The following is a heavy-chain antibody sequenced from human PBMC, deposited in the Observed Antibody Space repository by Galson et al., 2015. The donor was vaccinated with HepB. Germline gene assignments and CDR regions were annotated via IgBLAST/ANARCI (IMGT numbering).Heavy chain of an antibody. V-gene: IGHV3-33*01. D-gene: IGHD4-17*01. J-gene: IGHJ4*02. CDR1: GFTFSSYG. Sequence: SLRLSCAASGFTFSSYGMHWVRQAPGKGLEWVAVIWYDGSNKYYADSVKGRFTISRDNSKNTLYLQMNSLRAEDTAVYYCARDLGPFYGDYEGGGFDYWGQGTLVTVSS. CDR2: IWYDGSNK. CDR3: ARDLGPFYGDYEGGGFDY.